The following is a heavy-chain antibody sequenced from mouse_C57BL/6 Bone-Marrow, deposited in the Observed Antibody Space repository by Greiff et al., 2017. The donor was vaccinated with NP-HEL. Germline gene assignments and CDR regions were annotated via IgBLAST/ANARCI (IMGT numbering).Heavy chain of an antibody. J-gene: IGHJ2*01. CDR2: ISDGGSYT. D-gene: IGHD1-1*01. CDR1: GFTFSSYA. CDR3: ARRGLLRYFDY. Sequence: EVKLVESGGGLVKPGGSLKLSCAASGFTFSSYAMSWVRQTPEKRLEWVATISDGGSYTYYPDNVKGRFTISRDNAKNNLYLQMSHLKSEDTAMYYCARRGLLRYFDYWGQGTTLTVSS. V-gene: IGHV5-4*03.